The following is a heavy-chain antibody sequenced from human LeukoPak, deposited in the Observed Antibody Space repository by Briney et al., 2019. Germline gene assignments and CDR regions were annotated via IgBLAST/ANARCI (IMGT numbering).Heavy chain of an antibody. J-gene: IGHJ4*02. Sequence: GGSLRLSCAASGFTFSNYAMHWVRQAPGKGLEWVAVISSDGTNKYYANSVQGRFTISRDNSKNTLYLQMNSLRAEDTALYYCARDMYDNGWSSFDYWGQGTLVTVSS. CDR2: ISSDGTNK. V-gene: IGHV3-30-3*01. CDR1: GFTFSNYA. D-gene: IGHD3-10*01. CDR3: ARDMYDNGWSSFDY.